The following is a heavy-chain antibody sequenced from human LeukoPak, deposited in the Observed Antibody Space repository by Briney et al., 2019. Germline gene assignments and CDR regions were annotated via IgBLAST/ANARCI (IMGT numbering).Heavy chain of an antibody. Sequence: SETLSLTCNVSGESISSHYWSWTRQSPGKGLEWIGYITNSGTTKFNPSLKSRVTISRDTSKNHFSLNVSSVTAADTAVYYCARNEVGAPDAFHIWGQGTMVTVSS. J-gene: IGHJ3*02. D-gene: IGHD3-10*01. CDR3: ARNEVGAPDAFHI. CDR2: ITNSGTT. V-gene: IGHV4-59*11. CDR1: GESISSHY.